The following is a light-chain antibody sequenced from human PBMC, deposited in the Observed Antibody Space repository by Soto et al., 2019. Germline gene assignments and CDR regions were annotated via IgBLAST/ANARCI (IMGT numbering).Light chain of an antibody. CDR2: SNN. Sequence: QSVLTQPPSASGTPGQRVTISCSGSSSNIERNAVSWYQQLPGTAPKLLIYSNNQRPSGVPDRFSGSKSGTSASLAISGLQSEDEDDYYCAAWDDSLNGVVFGGGTKLTVL. CDR3: AAWDDSLNGVV. J-gene: IGLJ2*01. CDR1: SSNIERNA. V-gene: IGLV1-44*01.